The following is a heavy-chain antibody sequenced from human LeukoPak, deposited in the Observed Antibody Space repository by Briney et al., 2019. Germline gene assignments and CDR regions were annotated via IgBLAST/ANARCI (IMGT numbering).Heavy chain of an antibody. J-gene: IGHJ5*02. V-gene: IGHV4-34*01. CDR1: GGSFSSYY. CDR3: ARSRAFNSGAFDP. Sequence: PSETLSLTCAVYGGSFSSYYWSWIRQPPGKGLEWIGEINHSGSTNYNPSLKSRVTISVDTSKNQFSLRLNSVTAADTAVYYCARSRAFNSGAFDPWGQGSLVTVSS. D-gene: IGHD1-26*01. CDR2: INHSGST.